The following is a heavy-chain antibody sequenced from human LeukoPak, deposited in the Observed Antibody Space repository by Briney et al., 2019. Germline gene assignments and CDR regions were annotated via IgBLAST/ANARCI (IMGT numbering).Heavy chain of an antibody. CDR2: ISSSGSTI. D-gene: IGHD2-15*01. CDR1: GFTFSSYE. J-gene: IGHJ4*02. Sequence: GGSLRLSCAASGFTFSSYEMNWVRQAPGKGLEWVSYISSSGSTIYYADSVKGRFTISRDNAKSSLYLQMNSLRGEDTAVYFCARVGGSWELILWGQGTLVTVS. V-gene: IGHV3-48*03. CDR3: ARVGGSWELIL.